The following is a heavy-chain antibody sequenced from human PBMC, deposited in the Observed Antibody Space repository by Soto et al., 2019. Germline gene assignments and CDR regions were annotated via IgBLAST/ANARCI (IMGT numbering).Heavy chain of an antibody. CDR2: ISSSGSSI. CDR1: GFTLSRYS. J-gene: IGHJ6*02. CDR3: ARGNSWYGYYGMDV. D-gene: IGHD6-13*01. V-gene: IGHV3-48*02. Sequence: PGGSLRLSCAASGFTLSRYSINWVRQAPGKGLEWVSYISSSGSSISFADSVKGRFSISRDTAKNSLYLQMDSLRDEDTALYYCARGNSWYGYYGMDVWGQGTTVTVSS.